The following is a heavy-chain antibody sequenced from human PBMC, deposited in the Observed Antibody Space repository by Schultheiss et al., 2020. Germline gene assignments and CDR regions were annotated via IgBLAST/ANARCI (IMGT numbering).Heavy chain of an antibody. V-gene: IGHV3-23*01. Sequence: GGSLRLSCAASGFTFSSYAMSWVRQAPGKGLEWVSGISGSGGSTYYADSVKGRFTISRDNSKNTLYLQMNSLRAEDTAVYFCARDQFSPTWYFDLWGRGTLVTVSS. J-gene: IGHJ2*01. CDR2: ISGSGGST. CDR3: ARDQFSPTWYFDL. D-gene: IGHD5-24*01. CDR1: GFTFSSYA.